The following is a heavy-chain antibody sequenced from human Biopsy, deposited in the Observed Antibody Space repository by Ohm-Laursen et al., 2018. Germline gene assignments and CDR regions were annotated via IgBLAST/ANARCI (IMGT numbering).Heavy chain of an antibody. CDR2: IWYDGSNK. V-gene: IGHV3-33*01. CDR3: ARDGIVGARFNAFDI. Sequence: SLRLSCTAPGFTFSSYGMHWVRQAPGKGLEWVAAIWYDGSNKNYADSVKGRFTISRDNAKNSLYLQMNSLRAEDTAVYYCARDGIVGARFNAFDIWGQGTMVTVSS. CDR1: GFTFSSYG. D-gene: IGHD1-26*01. J-gene: IGHJ3*02.